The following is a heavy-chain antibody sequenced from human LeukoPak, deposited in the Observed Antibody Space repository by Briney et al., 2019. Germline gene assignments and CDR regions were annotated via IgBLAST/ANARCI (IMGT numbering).Heavy chain of an antibody. CDR3: AKAAGAYYDILADY. CDR2: ISHDGSNK. J-gene: IGHJ4*02. Sequence: GRSLRLSCAASGFTFSSYGMHWVRQAPGKGLEWVAVISHDGSNKYYADSVKGRFTISRDNSKNTLYLQMNSLRTEDTAVYYCAKAAGAYYDILADYWGQGTLVTVSS. CDR1: GFTFSSYG. D-gene: IGHD3-9*01. V-gene: IGHV3-30*18.